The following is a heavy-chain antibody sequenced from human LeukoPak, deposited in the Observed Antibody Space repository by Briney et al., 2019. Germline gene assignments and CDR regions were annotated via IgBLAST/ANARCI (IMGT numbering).Heavy chain of an antibody. V-gene: IGHV3-15*01. CDR3: TTDLISRDGYRMGVFGY. Sequence: GGSLRLSCAASGFTFSNAWMSWVRQAPGKGLEWVGRIKSKTDGGTTDYAAPVKGRFTISRDDSKNTLYLQMNSLKTEDAAVYYCTTDLISRDGYRMGVFGYWGQGTLVTVCS. J-gene: IGHJ4*02. CDR1: GFTFSNAW. CDR2: IKSKTDGGTT. D-gene: IGHD5-24*01.